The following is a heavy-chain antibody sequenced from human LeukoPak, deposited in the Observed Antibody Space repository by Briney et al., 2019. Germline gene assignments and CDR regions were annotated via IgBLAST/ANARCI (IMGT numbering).Heavy chain of an antibody. CDR2: TYYSGST. CDR1: GGSISSGDYY. V-gene: IGHV4-30-4*01. CDR3: ASTSLRYFDNDY. Sequence: SETLSLTCTVSGGSISSGDYYWSWIRQPPGKGLEWIGYTYYSGSTYYNPSLKSRVTISVDTSKNQFSLKLSSVTAADTAVYYCASTSLRYFDNDYWGQGTLVTVSS. D-gene: IGHD3-9*01. J-gene: IGHJ4*02.